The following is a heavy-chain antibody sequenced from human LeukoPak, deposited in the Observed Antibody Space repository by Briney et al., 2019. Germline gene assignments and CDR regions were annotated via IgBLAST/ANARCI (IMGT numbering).Heavy chain of an antibody. D-gene: IGHD3-22*01. J-gene: IGHJ4*02. CDR2: ISGDGGST. CDR3: AKDKGYYYDSSGYYALIFDY. V-gene: IGHV3-43*02. Sequence: PGGSLRLSCAASGFTSDDYAMHWVRQAPGKGLEWVSLISGDGGSTYYADSVKGRFTISRDNSRNSLYLQMNSLRTEDTALYYCAKDKGYYYDSSGYYALIFDYWGQGTLVTVSS. CDR1: GFTSDDYA.